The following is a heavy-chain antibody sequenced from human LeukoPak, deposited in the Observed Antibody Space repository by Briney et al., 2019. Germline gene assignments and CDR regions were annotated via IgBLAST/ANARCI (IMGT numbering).Heavy chain of an antibody. Sequence: GASVKVSCKASGYIFTDYFIHWVRQAPGQGPEWMGRVNPKNGDTYYAQTFQGRVTVTGDTSISTAYMELSRLRSDDTAVYYCARDFCSSTSCYVMGDYWGQGTLVTVSS. D-gene: IGHD2-2*01. CDR1: GYIFTDYF. CDR3: ARDFCSSTSCYVMGDY. J-gene: IGHJ4*02. V-gene: IGHV1-2*06. CDR2: VNPKNGDT.